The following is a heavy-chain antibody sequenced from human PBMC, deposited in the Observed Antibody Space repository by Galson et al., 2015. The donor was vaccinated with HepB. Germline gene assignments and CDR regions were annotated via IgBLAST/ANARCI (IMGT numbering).Heavy chain of an antibody. D-gene: IGHD6-6*01. CDR2: ISSSSSTI. CDR3: ARAGTYSSSSGGDY. Sequence: SLRLSCAASGFTFSSYSMNWVRQAPGKGLEWVSYISSSSSTIYYADSVKGRFTISRDNAKNSLYLQMNSLRAEDTAVYYCARAGTYSSSSGGDYWGQGTLVTVSS. CDR1: GFTFSSYS. V-gene: IGHV3-48*01. J-gene: IGHJ4*02.